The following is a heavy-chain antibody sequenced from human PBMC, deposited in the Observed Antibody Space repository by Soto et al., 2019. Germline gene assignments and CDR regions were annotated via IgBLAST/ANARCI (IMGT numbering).Heavy chain of an antibody. CDR2: IIPIFATA. CDR1: GGTFSSYA. D-gene: IGHD6-19*01. CDR3: ARHFHSSGYYLGFDY. V-gene: IGHV1-69*12. J-gene: IGHJ4*02. Sequence: QVQLVQSGAEVKKPGSSVKVSCKASGGTFSSYAISWVRQAPGQGLEWMGGIIPIFATANYAQKFQGRVTXXADASTSTAYMGLSSLRSEDTAVYYCARHFHSSGYYLGFDYWGQGTLVTVSS.